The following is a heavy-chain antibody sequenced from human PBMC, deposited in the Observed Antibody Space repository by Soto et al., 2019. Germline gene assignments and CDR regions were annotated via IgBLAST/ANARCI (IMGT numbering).Heavy chain of an antibody. V-gene: IGHV4-34*01. CDR1: GGSFSGYY. D-gene: IGHD6-13*01. CDR2: INHSGST. CDR3: ARGGGAAAGKYNWFDP. J-gene: IGHJ5*02. Sequence: SETLSLTCAVYGGSFSGYYWSWIRQPPGKGLEWIGEINHSGSTNYNPSLKRRVTISVDTSKNQFSLKLSSVTAADTAVYYCARGGGAAAGKYNWFDPWGQGTLVTVSS.